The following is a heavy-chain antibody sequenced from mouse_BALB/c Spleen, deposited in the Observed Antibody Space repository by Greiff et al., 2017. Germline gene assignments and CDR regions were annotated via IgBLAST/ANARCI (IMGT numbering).Heavy chain of an antibody. V-gene: IGHV5-4*02. CDR2: ISDGGSYT. J-gene: IGHJ4*01. CDR1: GFTFSDYY. D-gene: IGHD2-14*01. CDR3: ARGDYRYDESGDYYAMDY. Sequence: EVKLQESGGGLVKPGGSLKLSCAASGFTFSDYYMYWVRQTPEKRLEWVATISDGGSYTYYPDSVKGRFTISRDNAKNNLYLQMSSLKSEDTAMYYCARGDYRYDESGDYYAMDYWGQGTSVTVSS.